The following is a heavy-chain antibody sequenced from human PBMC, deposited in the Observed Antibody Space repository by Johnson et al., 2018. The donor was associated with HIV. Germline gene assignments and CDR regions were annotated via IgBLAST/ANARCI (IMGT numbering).Heavy chain of an antibody. J-gene: IGHJ3*02. CDR1: GFTFSQFA. CDR2: ISYDGSNK. V-gene: IGHV3-30-3*01. D-gene: IGHD2-15*01. Sequence: QVQLVESGGGVVQPGRSLRLSCAASGFTFSQFAMHWVRQAPGKGLEWVAIISYDGSNKYYPDSVKGRFTISRDNFKNTLYLQMDSLRAEDTAVYFCAREMVAAKDAFDIWGQGTMVTVSS. CDR3: AREMVAAKDAFDI.